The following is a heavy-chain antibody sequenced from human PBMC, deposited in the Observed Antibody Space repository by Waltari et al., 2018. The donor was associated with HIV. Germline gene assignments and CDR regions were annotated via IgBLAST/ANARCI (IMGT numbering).Heavy chain of an antibody. CDR1: GGPISRGSFY. Sequence: VQLQESGPGLVKPSQTLSLTCTVSGGPISRGSFYWTWIRQPAGKGLEWIGRIYTSGSTKYNPSLKSRVTISVDTSKNQFSLKLNSVTAADTAVYYCARAEGGNSGVHFDYWGQGTLVTVSS. V-gene: IGHV4-61*02. CDR2: IYTSGST. CDR3: ARAEGGNSGVHFDY. J-gene: IGHJ4*02. D-gene: IGHD2-21*02.